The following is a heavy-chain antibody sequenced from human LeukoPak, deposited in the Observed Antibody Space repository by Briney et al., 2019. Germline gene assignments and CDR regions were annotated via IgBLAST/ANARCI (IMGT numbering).Heavy chain of an antibody. CDR2: IYYSGST. D-gene: IGHD2-2*01. CDR1: GGSISSGDYY. V-gene: IGHV4-30-4*01. Sequence: SETLSLTCTVSGGSISSGDYYWSWIRQPPGKGLEWIGYIYYSGSTYYNPSLKSRVTISVDTSKNQFSLKLSSVTAADTAVYYCARPDCSSTSCYGKYWFDPWGQGTLVTVSS. CDR3: ARPDCSSTSCYGKYWFDP. J-gene: IGHJ5*02.